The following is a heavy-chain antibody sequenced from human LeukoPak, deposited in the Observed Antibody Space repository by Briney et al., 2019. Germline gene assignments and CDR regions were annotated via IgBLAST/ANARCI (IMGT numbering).Heavy chain of an antibody. V-gene: IGHV3-23*01. CDR1: GFTFSTYA. CDR3: ARDRPNYYDSSGHYYRRDGDY. Sequence: PGGSLRLSCAASGFTFSTYAMSWVRQTPGKGLEWVSSITSRDGTTYYADSVKGRFTISRDNSENTLFPQMNSLRAEDTAVYYCARDRPNYYDSSGHYYRRDGDYWGQGTLVTVSS. D-gene: IGHD3-22*01. CDR2: ITSRDGTT. J-gene: IGHJ4*02.